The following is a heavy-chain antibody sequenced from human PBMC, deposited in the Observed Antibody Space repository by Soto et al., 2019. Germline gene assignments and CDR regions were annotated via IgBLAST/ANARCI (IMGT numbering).Heavy chain of an antibody. CDR1: GGSISSYY. CDR2: IYYSGST. J-gene: IGHJ4*02. D-gene: IGHD6-19*01. Sequence: SETLSLTCTVSGGSISSYYWSWIRQPPGKGLEWIGYIYYSGSTNYNPSLKSRVTMSVDTSKNQFSLKLSSVTAADTAVYYCVRQTYRSGSNDYWGQGTLVTVSS. CDR3: VRQTYRSGSNDY. V-gene: IGHV4-59*08.